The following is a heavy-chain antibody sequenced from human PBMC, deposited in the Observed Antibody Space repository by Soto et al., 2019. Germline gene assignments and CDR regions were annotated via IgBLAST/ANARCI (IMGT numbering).Heavy chain of an antibody. CDR3: ARYYGAADY. CDR2: ISSSGSTI. J-gene: IGHJ4*02. D-gene: IGHD4-17*01. Sequence: SGGSLRLSCVASGFTFSNYEMKWVRQAPGKGLEWISYISSSGSTIYYADSVRGRFTISRDNAKNSLYLQMSSLRADDMGVYYCARYYGAADYWGQGTLVTVSS. V-gene: IGHV3-48*03. CDR1: GFTFSNYE.